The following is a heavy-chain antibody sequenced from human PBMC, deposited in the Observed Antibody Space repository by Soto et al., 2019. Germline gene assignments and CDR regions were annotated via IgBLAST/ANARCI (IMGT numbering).Heavy chain of an antibody. J-gene: IGHJ4*02. D-gene: IGHD3-3*01. CDR2: ISWNSGSI. CDR3: AKDMSRGRFLAWLSFDY. CDR1: GFTFDDYA. V-gene: IGHV3-9*01. Sequence: EVQLVESGGGLVQPGRSLRLSCAASGFTFDDYAMHWVRQAPGKGLEWVSGISWNSGSIGYADSVKGRFTISRDNAKNSLYLQMNSLRAEDTALYYCAKDMSRGRFLAWLSFDYWGQGTLVTVSS.